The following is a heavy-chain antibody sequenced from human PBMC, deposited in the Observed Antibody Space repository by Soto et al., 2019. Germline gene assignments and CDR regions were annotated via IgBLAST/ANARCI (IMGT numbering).Heavy chain of an antibody. Sequence: SETLSLTCAVSGYSISSGYYWGWIRQPPGKGLEWIGSIYHSGSTYYNPSLKSRVTISVDTSKNQFSLKLSSVTAADTAVYYCARVRYSSSSEGWFDPWGQGTLVTVSS. D-gene: IGHD6-6*01. V-gene: IGHV4-38-2*01. CDR1: GYSISSGYY. CDR3: ARVRYSSSSEGWFDP. J-gene: IGHJ5*02. CDR2: IYHSGST.